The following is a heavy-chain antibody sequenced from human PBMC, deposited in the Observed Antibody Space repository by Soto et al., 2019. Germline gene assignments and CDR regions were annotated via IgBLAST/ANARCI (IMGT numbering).Heavy chain of an antibody. CDR2: ISGSGGST. CDR1: GFTFSRYA. D-gene: IGHD3-3*01. CDR3: ANPSYYDFWSGYPGPRDDPFDI. V-gene: IGHV3-23*01. J-gene: IGHJ3*02. Sequence: GGSLRLSCAASGFTFSRYAMSWVRQAPVNVLERVSAISGSGGSTYYSDSVKGRFTISRDNSKNTLYLQMNSLRAEDTAVYYCANPSYYDFWSGYPGPRDDPFDIWGQATMVT.